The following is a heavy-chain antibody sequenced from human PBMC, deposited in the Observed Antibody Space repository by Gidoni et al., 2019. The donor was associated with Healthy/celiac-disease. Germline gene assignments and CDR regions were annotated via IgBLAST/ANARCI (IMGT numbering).Heavy chain of an antibody. J-gene: IGHJ4*02. CDR1: GFTFSNYA. V-gene: IGHV3-23*01. CDR3: AKNWNYYDY. D-gene: IGHD1-1*01. Sequence: EVQLLESGGGLVQPGGSLRLSCAASGFTFSNYAMNWVRQAPGKGLEWVSAISGGGGSTYYADSVKGRFTISRDNSKNTLYLQMNSLRVEDTAVYYCAKNWNYYDYWGQGTLVTVSS. CDR2: ISGGGGST.